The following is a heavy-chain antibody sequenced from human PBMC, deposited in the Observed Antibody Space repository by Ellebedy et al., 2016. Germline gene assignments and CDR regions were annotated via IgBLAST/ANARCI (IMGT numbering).Heavy chain of an antibody. V-gene: IGHV3-53*01. Sequence: GESLKISCAASGFTVSTNYMKWVRQAPGKGLEWVSAIFSDGNTYYADSVKGRFTISRDKSKNTLYLQMNSLRAEDTAVYYCARGVGSGWFDPWGQGTLVTVSS. CDR3: ARGVGSGWFDP. D-gene: IGHD2-15*01. J-gene: IGHJ5*02. CDR2: IFSDGNT. CDR1: GFTVSTNY.